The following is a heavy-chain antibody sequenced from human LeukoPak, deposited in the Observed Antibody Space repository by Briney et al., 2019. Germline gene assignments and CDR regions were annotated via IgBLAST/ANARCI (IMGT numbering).Heavy chain of an antibody. CDR2: IHYSGST. Sequence: SETLSLTCSVSGGSISSYYWSWIRQPPGKGLEWIGYIHYSGSTNYNSSLKSRVTISVDTSKNQFSLKLSSMTAADTAVYYCARGRLDYYDSSGYYFLDYWGQGTLVTVSS. CDR3: ARGRLDYYDSSGYYFLDY. CDR1: GGSISSYY. V-gene: IGHV4-59*01. J-gene: IGHJ4*02. D-gene: IGHD3-22*01.